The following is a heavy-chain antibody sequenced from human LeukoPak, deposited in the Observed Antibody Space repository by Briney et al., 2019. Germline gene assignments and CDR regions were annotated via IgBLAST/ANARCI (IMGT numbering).Heavy chain of an antibody. CDR3: ASSAITMVRGARPPDAFDI. J-gene: IGHJ3*02. CDR2: ISSSSSYI. CDR1: GFTFSSYS. D-gene: IGHD3-10*01. Sequence: PGGSLRLSCAASGFTFSSYSMNWVRQAPGKGLEWVSSISSSSSYIYYADSVKGRFTISRDNAKNSLYLQMNSLRAEDTAVYYCASSAITMVRGARPPDAFDIWGQGTMVTVSS. V-gene: IGHV3-21*01.